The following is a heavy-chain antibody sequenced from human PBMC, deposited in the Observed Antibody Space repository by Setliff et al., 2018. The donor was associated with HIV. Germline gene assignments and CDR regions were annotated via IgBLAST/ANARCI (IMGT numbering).Heavy chain of an antibody. V-gene: IGHV3-48*03. CDR2: ISGSGSAM. J-gene: IGHJ6*02. CDR3: ARGHYFKDV. D-gene: IGHD3-22*01. Sequence: PGGSLRLSCAASGFTFSSYEMNWVRQAPGKGLEWVSYISGSGSAMYYADSVEGRFTISRDNAKNSLYLRMNSLRAEDTAVYHCARGHYFKDVWGQGTTVTVSS. CDR1: GFTFSSYE.